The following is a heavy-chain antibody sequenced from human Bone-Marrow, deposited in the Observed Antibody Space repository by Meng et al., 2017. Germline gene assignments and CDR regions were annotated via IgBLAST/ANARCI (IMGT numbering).Heavy chain of an antibody. CDR3: ARDSGMVRGVIKHKYYYYGMDV. J-gene: IGHJ6*02. Sequence: GSLRLSCSVSGYSISSGYFWGWIRQPPGKGLEWITNIYHGGSTFYNPSLKNRVTISLDTSKNQISLKLSSVTAADTAVYYCARDSGMVRGVIKHKYYYYGMDVWGQGTTVTVSS. D-gene: IGHD3-10*01. CDR1: GYSISSGYF. V-gene: IGHV4-38-2*02. CDR2: IYHGGST.